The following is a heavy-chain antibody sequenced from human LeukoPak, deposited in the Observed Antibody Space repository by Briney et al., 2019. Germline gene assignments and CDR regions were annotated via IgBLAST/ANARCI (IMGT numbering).Heavy chain of an antibody. CDR1: GDSISTYY. CDR3: ARSRSGYSYDHAAFEI. CDR2: IDYRGST. Sequence: PSETLSLTCTVSGDSISTYYRSWIRQPPGKGPEWIAYIDYRGSTTYNPSLRSRVTISVDTSRNQFSLKLYSVTAADTAVYYCARSRSGYSYDHAAFEIWGQGTMVTVSS. V-gene: IGHV4-59*01. J-gene: IGHJ3*02. D-gene: IGHD5-18*01.